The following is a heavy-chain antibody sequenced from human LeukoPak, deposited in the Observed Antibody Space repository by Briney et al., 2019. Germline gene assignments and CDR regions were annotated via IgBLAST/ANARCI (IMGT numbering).Heavy chain of an antibody. V-gene: IGHV1-69*06. CDR2: IIPIFGTA. D-gene: IGHD5-12*01. CDR3: ASGPWSGYEIDY. J-gene: IGHJ4*02. CDR1: GYTFTSYA. Sequence: SVKVSCKASGYTFTSYAISWVRQAPGQGLEWMGGIIPIFGTANYAQKFQGRVTITADKSTSTAYMELSSLRSEDTAVYYCASGPWSGYEIDYWGQGTLVTVSS.